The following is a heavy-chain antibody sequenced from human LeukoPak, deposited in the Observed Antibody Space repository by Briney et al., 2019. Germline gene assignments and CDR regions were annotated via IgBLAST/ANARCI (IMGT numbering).Heavy chain of an antibody. Sequence: GGSLRLSCAASGFTFSSYSMNWVRQAPGKGLEWVSYISSSSSTIYYADSVKGRFTISRDNAKNSLYLQMNSLRDEDTAVYYCAIPEEAYSGYDVDYWGQGTLVTVSS. V-gene: IGHV3-48*02. J-gene: IGHJ4*02. D-gene: IGHD5-12*01. CDR1: GFTFSSYS. CDR2: ISSSSSTI. CDR3: AIPEEAYSGYDVDY.